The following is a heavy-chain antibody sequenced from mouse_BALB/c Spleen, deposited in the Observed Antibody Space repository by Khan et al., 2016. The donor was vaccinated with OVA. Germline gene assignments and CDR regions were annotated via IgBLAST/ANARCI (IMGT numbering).Heavy chain of an antibody. CDR3: DRQPYYHYNSMDY. CDR1: GFSLTNYG. D-gene: IGHD2-10*01. J-gene: IGHJ4*01. V-gene: IGHV2-6-1*01. CDR2: IWSDGST. Sequence: QVQLKESGPGLVAPSQSLSITCTISGFSLTNYGVHWVRQPPGKGLEWLVVIWSDGSTTYNPVLKSRLTISKDNSKSQVFLKMNSLQTDDTAMYFCDRQPYYHYNSMDYWGQGTSVTVSS.